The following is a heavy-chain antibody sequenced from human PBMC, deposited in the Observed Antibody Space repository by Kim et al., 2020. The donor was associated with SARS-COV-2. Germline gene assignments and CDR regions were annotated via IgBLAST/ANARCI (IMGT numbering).Heavy chain of an antibody. J-gene: IGHJ3*02. Sequence: DSGTCRFTISRDNSKTTLYLQMNSLRAEDTAVYYCARAHDILTGYTDAFDIWGQGTMVTVSS. V-gene: IGHV3-53*01. D-gene: IGHD3-9*01. CDR3: ARAHDILTGYTDAFDI.